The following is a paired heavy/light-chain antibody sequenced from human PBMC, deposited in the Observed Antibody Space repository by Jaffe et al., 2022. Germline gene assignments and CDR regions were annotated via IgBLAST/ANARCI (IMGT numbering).Heavy chain of an antibody. D-gene: IGHD3-10*01. V-gene: IGHV4-59*01. Sequence: QVQLQESGPGLVKPTETLSLTCTVSGDSINNYYWSWIRQPPGKGLEWIGYIHNSGSTSYNPSLKSRVTSSLDTSKSQLSLNLRSVTAADTAVYYCARGPHFEGSERNYFYYYMDVWGRGTTVTVSS. CDR3: ARGPHFEGSERNYFYYYMDV. J-gene: IGHJ6*03. CDR1: GDSINNYY. CDR2: IHNSGST.
Light chain of an antibody. CDR1: ALSKQY. CDR2: KDT. CDR3: QSADSSGPNLV. V-gene: IGLV3-25*03. J-gene: IGLJ3*02. Sequence: SYELTQPPSMSVSPGQTARITCSGDALSKQYVYWYQQKPGQAPVLVMYKDTERPSGIPERFSGSGSGTTVTLTISGVQAEDEADYYCQSADSSGPNLVFGGGTKLTVL.